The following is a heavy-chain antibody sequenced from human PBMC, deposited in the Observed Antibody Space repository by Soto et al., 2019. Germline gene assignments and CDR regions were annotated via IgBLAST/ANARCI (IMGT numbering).Heavy chain of an antibody. CDR2: MYHSGIT. V-gene: IGHV4-38-2*01. CDR3: ARSMYSTSAQLYYGMDV. J-gene: IGHJ6*02. D-gene: IGHD6-6*01. CDR1: GCSIRSGYF. Sequence: PSETLSLTCAVSGCSIRSGYFWGWIRQPPGKGLERIGSMYHSGITYYNLSLKSRVTISVDTSKNQLSLKLSSATAADTAVYYCARSMYSTSAQLYYGMDVWGQGTTVTVSS.